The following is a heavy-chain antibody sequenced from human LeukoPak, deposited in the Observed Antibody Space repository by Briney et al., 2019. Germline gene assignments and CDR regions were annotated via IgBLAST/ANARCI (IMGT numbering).Heavy chain of an antibody. V-gene: IGHV4-39*07. D-gene: IGHD3-10*01. Sequence: SETLSLTCTVSGGSISSSSYYWGWIRQPPGKGLEWIGSIYYSGSTYYNPSLKSRVTISVDTSKNQFSLKLSSVTAADTAVYYCARDRSSSGRYMDVWGKGTTVTISS. CDR1: GGSISSSSYY. CDR2: IYYSGST. J-gene: IGHJ6*03. CDR3: ARDRSSSGRYMDV.